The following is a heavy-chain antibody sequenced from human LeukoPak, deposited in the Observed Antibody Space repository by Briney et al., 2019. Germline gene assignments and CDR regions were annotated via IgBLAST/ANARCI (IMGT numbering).Heavy chain of an antibody. D-gene: IGHD3-10*01. CDR3: ARLNSFAGYGSGSYFPQPDYGMDV. V-gene: IGHV1-46*01. J-gene: IGHJ6*02. Sequence: ASVKVSCKASGYTFTSYYMHRVRQAPGQGLEWMGIINPSGGSTSYAQKFQGRVTMTRDTSTSTVYMELSSLRSEDTAVYYCARLNSFAGYGSGSYFPQPDYGMDVWGQGTTVTVSS. CDR2: INPSGGST. CDR1: GYTFTSYY.